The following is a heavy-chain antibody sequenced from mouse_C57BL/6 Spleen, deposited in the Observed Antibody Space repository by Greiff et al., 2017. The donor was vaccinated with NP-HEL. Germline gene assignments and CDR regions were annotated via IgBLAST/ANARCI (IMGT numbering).Heavy chain of an antibody. CDR2: ISSGGDYI. J-gene: IGHJ3*01. CDR1: GFTFSSYA. V-gene: IGHV5-9-1*02. Sequence: EVKLVESGEGLVKPGGSLKLSCAASGFTFSSYAMSWVRQTPEKRLEWVAYISSGGDYIYYADTVKGRFTISRDNARNTLYLQMSSLKSEDTAMYYCTREGYAVFAYWGQGTLVTVSA. CDR3: TREGYAVFAY. D-gene: IGHD3-1*01.